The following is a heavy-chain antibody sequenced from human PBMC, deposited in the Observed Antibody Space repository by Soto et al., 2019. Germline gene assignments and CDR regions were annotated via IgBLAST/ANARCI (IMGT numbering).Heavy chain of an antibody. CDR2: MFYSGNT. J-gene: IGHJ4*02. CDR1: GGSIRSHC. V-gene: IGHV4-59*05. D-gene: IGHD3-16*01. CDR3: ARSTLGLAIRKVPEY. Sequence: PSETLSLTCTVSGGSIRSHCWRWIRKPQGKGLEWIGSMFYSGNTYYNPSLMSRVTISVDTSENQFSLKLTSVTAADTAIYYCARSTLGLAIRKVPEYWGQGSLVTVSS.